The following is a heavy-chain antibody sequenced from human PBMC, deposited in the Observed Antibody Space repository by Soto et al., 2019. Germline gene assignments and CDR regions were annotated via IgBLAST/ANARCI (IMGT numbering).Heavy chain of an antibody. CDR3: AKGQVTGVTPGYFRH. Sequence: QVHLVESGGGVVQPGRSLRLSCAASGFTFSSYGMHWVRQAPGKGLEWVAIISYDGNNKYYADSLKGRFTISRDNSKNTLYLQLNSLRAEDTAVYYCAKGQVTGVTPGYFRHWGQGTLVTVSS. J-gene: IGHJ1*01. CDR2: ISYDGNNK. D-gene: IGHD4-4*01. CDR1: GFTFSSYG. V-gene: IGHV3-30*18.